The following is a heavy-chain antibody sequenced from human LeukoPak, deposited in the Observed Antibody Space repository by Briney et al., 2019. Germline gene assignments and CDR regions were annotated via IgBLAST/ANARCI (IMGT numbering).Heavy chain of an antibody. J-gene: IGHJ4*02. Sequence: SETLSLTCTVSGGSISSSSYYWGWIRQPPGKGLEWIGSIYYSGSTYYNPSLKSRVTISVDTSKNQFSLKLSSVTAADTAVYYCASQLTWYWGQGTLVTVSS. CDR3: ASQLTWY. V-gene: IGHV4-39*01. CDR1: GGSISSSSYY. D-gene: IGHD4/OR15-4a*01. CDR2: IYYSGST.